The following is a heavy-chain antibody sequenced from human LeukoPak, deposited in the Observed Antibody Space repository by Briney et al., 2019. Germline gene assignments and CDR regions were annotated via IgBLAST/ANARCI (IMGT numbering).Heavy chain of an antibody. Sequence: PGRSLRLSCAASGFTFSSYDMHWVRQATGKGLEWVSAIGTAGDTYYPGSVKGRFTISRENAKNSLYLQMNSLRAGDTAVYYCARGWSYYDSSGYSDAFDIWGQGTMVIVSS. J-gene: IGHJ3*02. CDR1: GFTFSSYD. CDR2: IGTAGDT. CDR3: ARGWSYYDSSGYSDAFDI. V-gene: IGHV3-13*01. D-gene: IGHD3-22*01.